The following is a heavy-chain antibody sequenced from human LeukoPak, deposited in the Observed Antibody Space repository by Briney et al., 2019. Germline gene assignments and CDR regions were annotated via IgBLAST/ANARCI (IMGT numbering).Heavy chain of an antibody. CDR1: GGSISRYY. CDR2: IYTSGST. CDR3: ARSTTVTTPFDY. Sequence: SETLSLTCTVSGGSISRYYWSWIRQPAGKGLEWIGRIYTSGSTNYNPSLKSRVTMSVDTSKNQFSLKLSSVTAADTAVYYCARSTTVTTPFDYWGQGTLVTVSS. D-gene: IGHD4-17*01. J-gene: IGHJ4*02. V-gene: IGHV4-4*07.